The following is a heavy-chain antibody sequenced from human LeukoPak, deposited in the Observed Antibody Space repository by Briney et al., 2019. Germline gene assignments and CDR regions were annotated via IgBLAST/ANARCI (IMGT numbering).Heavy chain of an antibody. CDR1: GFTFSSYA. Sequence: PEGSLRLSCAASGFTFSSYAMSWVRQAPGKGLEWVSAISGSGGSTYYADSVKGRFTISRDNSKNTLYLQMNSLRAEDTAVYYCAKAGSGYYHHFDYWGQGTLVTVSS. J-gene: IGHJ4*02. CDR2: ISGSGGST. D-gene: IGHD3-3*01. V-gene: IGHV3-23*01. CDR3: AKAGSGYYHHFDY.